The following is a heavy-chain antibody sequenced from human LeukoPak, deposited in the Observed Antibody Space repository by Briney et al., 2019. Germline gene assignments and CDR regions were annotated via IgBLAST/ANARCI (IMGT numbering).Heavy chain of an antibody. CDR1: GGSISSYY. D-gene: IGHD6-13*01. J-gene: IGHJ4*02. CDR3: ARVERSIAAD. CDR2: IYYSGST. V-gene: IGHV4-59*01. Sequence: KASETLSLSCTVSGGSISSYYWSWIRQPPGKGLEWIGYIYYSGSTNYNPSLKSRVTISVDTSKNQFSLKLSSVTAADTAVYYCARVERSIAADWGQGTLVTVSS.